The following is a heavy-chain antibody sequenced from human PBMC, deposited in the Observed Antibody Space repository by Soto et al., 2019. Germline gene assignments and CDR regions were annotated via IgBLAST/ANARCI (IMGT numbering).Heavy chain of an antibody. CDR1: GFTFSSYW. CDR3: ARGKGCSGGSCYFDY. D-gene: IGHD2-15*01. CDR2: IKQDGSEK. Sequence: GGVLRLSCAASGFTFSSYWMSWVRQAPGKGLEWVANIKQDGSEKYYVDSVKGRFTISRDNAKNSLYLQMNSLRAEDTAVYYCARGKGCSGGSCYFDYWGQGTLVTVSS. V-gene: IGHV3-7*02. J-gene: IGHJ4*02.